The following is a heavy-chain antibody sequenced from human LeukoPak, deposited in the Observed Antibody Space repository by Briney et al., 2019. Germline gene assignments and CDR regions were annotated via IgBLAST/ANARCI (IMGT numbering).Heavy chain of an antibody. CDR3: TTRFDN. CDR2: IKSKIDGGTT. V-gene: IGHV3-15*01. J-gene: IGHJ4*02. CDR1: GFTFSNAW. Sequence: GGSLRLSCAASGFTFSNAWVSWVRQAPGKGLEWVGRIKSKIDGGTTDYAAPVKGRFTISRDDSKHTLYLQMNSLKTEDTAVYYCTTRFDNWGQGTLVTVSS.